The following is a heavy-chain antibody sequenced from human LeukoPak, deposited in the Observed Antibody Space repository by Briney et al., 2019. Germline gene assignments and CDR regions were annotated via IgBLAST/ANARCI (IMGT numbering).Heavy chain of an antibody. CDR1: GGSISSGSYY. CDR3: ARVVPAALYNWFDP. D-gene: IGHD2-2*01. Sequence: SETLSLTCTVSGGSISSGSYYWSWIRQPAGKGLEWIGRIYTSGSTNYNPSLKSRVTISVDTSKNQFSLKLSSVTAADTAVYYCARVVPAALYNWFDPWGQGTLVTVSS. V-gene: IGHV4-61*02. CDR2: IYTSGST. J-gene: IGHJ5*02.